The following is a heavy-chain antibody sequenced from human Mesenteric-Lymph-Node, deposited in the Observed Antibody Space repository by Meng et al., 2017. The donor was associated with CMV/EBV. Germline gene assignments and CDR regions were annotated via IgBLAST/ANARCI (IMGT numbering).Heavy chain of an antibody. CDR3: AKRGVTSTIQYYFDF. V-gene: IGHV3-23*01. CDR2: INNSGGST. D-gene: IGHD5/OR15-5a*01. CDR1: GFTFSNYA. J-gene: IGHJ4*02. Sequence: SGFTFSNYAMSWVRQAPGKGLEWVSSINNSGGSTYYADSVKGRFTVSRDNSKNTVYLQMHSLGAEDTAVYYCAKRGVTSTIQYYFDFWGQGTLVTVSS.